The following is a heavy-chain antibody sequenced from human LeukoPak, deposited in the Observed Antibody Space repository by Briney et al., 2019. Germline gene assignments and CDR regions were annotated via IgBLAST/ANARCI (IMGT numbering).Heavy chain of an antibody. J-gene: IGHJ4*02. D-gene: IGHD5-12*01. CDR2: INPNSGGT. V-gene: IGHV1-2*02. CDR3: ARGLGNSGYYVIDY. Sequence: ASVKVSCKASGYTFTGYYMRWVRQAPGQGLEWMGWINPNSGGTNYAQKFQGRVIMTRDTSISTAYMELSGMRSDDTAVYYCARGLGNSGYYVIDYWGQGTLVIVSS. CDR1: GYTFTGYY.